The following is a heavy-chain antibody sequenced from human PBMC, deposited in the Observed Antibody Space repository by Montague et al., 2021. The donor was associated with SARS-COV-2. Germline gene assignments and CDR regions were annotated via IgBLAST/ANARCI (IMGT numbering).Heavy chain of an antibody. CDR1: GASITSSSYY. CDR3: ARGGGYYNYGLDV. Sequence: SETLSLTCTVSGASITSSSYYWGWIRQPPGKGLEWIGTIYYSGSTDYSPSLKSRVTISLDTSKNQFSLKVTSVTAADTAVYYCARGGGYYNYGLDVWGPGTTVTVSS. V-gene: IGHV4-39*07. D-gene: IGHD3-22*01. J-gene: IGHJ6*02. CDR2: IYYSGST.